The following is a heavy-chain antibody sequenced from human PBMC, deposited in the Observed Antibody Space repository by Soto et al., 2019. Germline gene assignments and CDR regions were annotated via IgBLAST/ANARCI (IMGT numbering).Heavy chain of an antibody. V-gene: IGHV3-23*01. CDR1: VFTFSSYA. CDR3: VKGSDSLVRDGVEV. Sequence: GGSLRLSCASSVFTFSSYAMNWVRHSPGKWLEWVSGTSNSGSSTYYTDSVKGRFTISRDTSKNTLYLQVNSLRAEDTARYYCVKGSDSLVRDGVEVLGQGTTVIVS. J-gene: IGHJ6*01. CDR2: TSNSGSST. D-gene: IGHD2-21*02.